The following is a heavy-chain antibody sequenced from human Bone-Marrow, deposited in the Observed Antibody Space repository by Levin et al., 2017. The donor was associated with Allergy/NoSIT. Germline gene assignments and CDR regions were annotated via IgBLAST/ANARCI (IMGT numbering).Heavy chain of an antibody. J-gene: IGHJ3*02. CDR1: GFTFSIYS. CDR2: ISSSGSDV. D-gene: IGHD2-8*02. V-gene: IGHV3-21*01. Sequence: GGSLRLSCTVSGFTFSIYSINWVRQAPGKGLEWVSSISSSGSDVYYVDSVKGRFTISRDNAKNSLTLQMNSLRAEDTAVYYCARGIIGDVRVAHKEAFDIWGQGTMVSVSS. CDR3: ARGIIGDVRVAHKEAFDI.